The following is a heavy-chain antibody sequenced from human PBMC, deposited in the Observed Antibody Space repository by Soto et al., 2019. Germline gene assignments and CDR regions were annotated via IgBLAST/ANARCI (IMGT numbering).Heavy chain of an antibody. J-gene: IGHJ4*02. Sequence: QVQLVQSGAEVKKPGASVKVSCKASGYTFTNYAMHWVRQGPGQRLEWMGWINAGNGNIKYSQKFQGRVTFTRDTSASTAYMELSSLRSEDTAVYYCATNHGSGGSCYPPVGFWGQGTLVTVSS. D-gene: IGHD2-15*01. CDR3: ATNHGSGGSCYPPVGF. V-gene: IGHV1-3*01. CDR2: INAGNGNI. CDR1: GYTFTNYA.